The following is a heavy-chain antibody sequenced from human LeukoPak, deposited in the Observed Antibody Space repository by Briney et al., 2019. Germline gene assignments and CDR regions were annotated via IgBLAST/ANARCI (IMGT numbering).Heavy chain of an antibody. CDR1: GYTFTSYG. D-gene: IGHD1-1*01. Sequence: ASLKVSCKASGYTFTSYGISWVRQAPGQGLEWMGWISAYNGNTNYAQKLQGRVTMTTDTSTSTAYMELRSLRSDDTAVYYCAREITTSGHNWFDPWGQGTLVTVSS. CDR3: AREITTSGHNWFDP. J-gene: IGHJ5*02. CDR2: ISAYNGNT. V-gene: IGHV1-18*04.